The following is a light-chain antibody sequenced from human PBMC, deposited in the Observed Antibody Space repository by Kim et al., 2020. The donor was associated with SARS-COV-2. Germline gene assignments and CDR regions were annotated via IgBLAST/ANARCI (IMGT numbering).Light chain of an antibody. CDR1: RSDVGGYNY. J-gene: IGLJ3*02. CDR2: AVS. V-gene: IGLV2-14*04. CDR3: TSYTSSITWV. Sequence: GQSSTMSCTGTRSDVGGYNYVSWYQQHPGKAPKLMVYAVSKRPSGVSNRFSGSKSGNTASLTISGLQAEDEADYYCTSYTSSITWVFGGGTQLTVL.